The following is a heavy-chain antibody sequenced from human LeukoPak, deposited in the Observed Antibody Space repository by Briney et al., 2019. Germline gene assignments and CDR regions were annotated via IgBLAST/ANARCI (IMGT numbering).Heavy chain of an antibody. CDR2: IYYSGTT. D-gene: IGHD3-22*01. V-gene: IGHV4-59*12. Sequence: PSETLSLTCTVSGDSISSYYWSWIRQSPGKGLEWIGYIYYSGTTNYNPSLKSRVTISVDTSKNQFSLRLSSVTAADTALYFCTLGANYYDRNTYYFTDYWGQGTLVTVSS. CDR1: GDSISSYY. CDR3: TLGANYYDRNTYYFTDY. J-gene: IGHJ4*02.